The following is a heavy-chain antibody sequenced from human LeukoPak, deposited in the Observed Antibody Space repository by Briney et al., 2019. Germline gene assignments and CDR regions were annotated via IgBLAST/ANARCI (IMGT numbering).Heavy chain of an antibody. CDR3: TRRIVGALDY. J-gene: IGHJ4*02. V-gene: IGHV3-73*01. D-gene: IGHD1-26*01. Sequence: PGGSLRLSCAASGFTFSGSAMHWVRQASGKGLEWVGRIRSKANSYATAYAASVKGRFTISRDDSKNTAYQQMNSLKTEDTAVYYCTRRIVGALDYWGQGTLVTVSS. CDR1: GFTFSGSA. CDR2: IRSKANSYAT.